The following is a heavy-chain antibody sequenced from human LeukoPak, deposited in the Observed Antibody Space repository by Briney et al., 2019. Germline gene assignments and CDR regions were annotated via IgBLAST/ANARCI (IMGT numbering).Heavy chain of an antibody. CDR3: ARDVSGTMIVVVTPGAFDI. CDR1: GYTFTGYY. Sequence: GASVKVSCKASGYTFTGYYMHWVRQAPGQGLEWMGWINPNSGGTNYAQKFQGRVTMTRDTSISTAYMELSRLRSDDTAVYYCARDVSGTMIVVVTPGAFDIWGQGTMVTVSS. CDR2: INPNSGGT. V-gene: IGHV1-2*02. D-gene: IGHD3-22*01. J-gene: IGHJ3*02.